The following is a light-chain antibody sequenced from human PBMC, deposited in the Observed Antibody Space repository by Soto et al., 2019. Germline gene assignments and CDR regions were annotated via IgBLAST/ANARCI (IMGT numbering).Light chain of an antibody. V-gene: IGLV2-23*01. J-gene: IGLJ1*01. CDR1: SSDVGSYNL. Sequence: QSALTQPASLSGSPGQSVTISCTGTSSDVGSYNLVSWYQQHPGKAPELMIYEGSKRPSGVSNRFSGSNSGNTASLTISGLQAEDEADYYCCSYVGSDYVFGTGTKVTVL. CDR3: CSYVGSDYV. CDR2: EGS.